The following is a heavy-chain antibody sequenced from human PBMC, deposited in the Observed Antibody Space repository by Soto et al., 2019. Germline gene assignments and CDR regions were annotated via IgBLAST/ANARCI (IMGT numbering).Heavy chain of an antibody. D-gene: IGHD3-10*01. CDR2: VHHSWGS. Sequence: QVQLQESGPGLVKPSETLSLSCTVSGGSINSYYWSWIRQSPGKRMEWIGYVHHSWGSSYNLSLQSRVARSLYTSISQLYMKVTSVTATDTAVYYCARQGFGTLHGRVDVWGQGTRVTVSS. J-gene: IGHJ6*02. CDR3: ARQGFGTLHGRVDV. V-gene: IGHV4-59*08. CDR1: GGSINSYY.